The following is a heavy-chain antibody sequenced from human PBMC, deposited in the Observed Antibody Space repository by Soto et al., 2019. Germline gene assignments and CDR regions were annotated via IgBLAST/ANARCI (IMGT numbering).Heavy chain of an antibody. Sequence: EVQLVESGGGLVKPGGSLRLSCAASGFPFSNAWMSWVRQATGKGLEWVGRIKSKTDGGTTDYAAPVKGRFTISRDDSKNTLYLQMNSLKTEDTAVYYCTTVFDYGESFIDYWGQGTLVTVSS. CDR3: TTVFDYGESFIDY. CDR2: IKSKTDGGTT. CDR1: GFPFSNAW. V-gene: IGHV3-15*01. D-gene: IGHD4-17*01. J-gene: IGHJ4*02.